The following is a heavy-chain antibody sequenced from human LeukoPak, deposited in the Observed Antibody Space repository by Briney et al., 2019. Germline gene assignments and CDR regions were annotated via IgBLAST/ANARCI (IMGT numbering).Heavy chain of an antibody. J-gene: IGHJ3*02. CDR1: GGSISSYY. CDR2: IYYSGST. CDR3: ATRQIAAAGLDAFDI. Sequence: PSETLSLTCTVSGGSISSYYWSWIRQPPGKGLEWIGYIYYSGSTNYNPSLKSRVTISVDTSKNQFSLKLSSVTAADTAVYYCATRQIAAAGLDAFDIWGQGTMVTVSS. V-gene: IGHV4-59*08. D-gene: IGHD6-13*01.